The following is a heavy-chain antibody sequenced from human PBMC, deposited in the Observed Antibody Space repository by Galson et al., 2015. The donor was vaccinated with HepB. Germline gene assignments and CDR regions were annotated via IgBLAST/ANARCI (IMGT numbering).Heavy chain of an antibody. CDR1: GFTFSSYV. V-gene: IGHV3-23*01. Sequence: SLRLSCADSGFTFSSYVMSWVRQAPGKGLEWVSSISGRGDETHYADSVKGRFTTSRVNSKNTLYLQMNNLRVEDTAVYYCAIPYSSDGRYWGQGTLVTVSS. J-gene: IGHJ4*02. CDR3: AIPYSSDGRY. D-gene: IGHD6-19*01. CDR2: ISGRGDET.